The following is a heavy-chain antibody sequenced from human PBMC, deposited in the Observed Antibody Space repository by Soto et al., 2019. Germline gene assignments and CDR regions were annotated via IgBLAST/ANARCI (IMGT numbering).Heavy chain of an antibody. Sequence: QITLKESGPTLVKPTQTLTLTCTFSGFSLSSIGVGVGWIRQPPGKALEWLGILYWDDDKHYSPSLKSRISIAKDTSKDQVVLTLTNMDPGDTATYYCAHTIVVVPTAHDAFDVWGQGTMVTVSS. D-gene: IGHD2-2*01. J-gene: IGHJ3*01. CDR1: GFSLSSIGVG. CDR3: AHTIVVVPTAHDAFDV. CDR2: LYWDDDK. V-gene: IGHV2-5*02.